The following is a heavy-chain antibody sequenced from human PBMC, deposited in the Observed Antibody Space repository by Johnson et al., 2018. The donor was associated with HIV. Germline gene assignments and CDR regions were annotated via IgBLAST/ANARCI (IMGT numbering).Heavy chain of an antibody. D-gene: IGHD3-9*01. CDR1: GFTFSNYA. CDR2: ISYDGSKK. V-gene: IGHV3-30-3*01. Sequence: QVQLVESGGGVVQPGRSLRLSCAASGFTFSNYAMHWVRQAPGKGLEWVAVISYDGSKKYYADSVQGRFTISRDNAKNTLYLQMNSLSAEDTAVYYCARDGRDLVTRGSFDVWGQGTVVTVSS. J-gene: IGHJ3*01. CDR3: ARDGRDLVTRGSFDV.